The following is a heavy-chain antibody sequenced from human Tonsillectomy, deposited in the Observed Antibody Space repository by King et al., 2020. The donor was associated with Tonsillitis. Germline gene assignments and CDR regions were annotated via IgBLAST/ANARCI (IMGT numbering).Heavy chain of an antibody. Sequence: VQLVESGGGVVQPGGSLRLSCATSRFSFSSYGMHWVRQDPGKGLEWVAFIQYDGKTKYYADSVKGRFTISRDNSKNTLYLQMNSLRTEDTAIYYCVKEDTTRGDYWGQGTPVTVSS. J-gene: IGHJ4*02. D-gene: IGHD1-26*01. CDR1: RFSFSSYG. CDR2: IQYDGKTK. V-gene: IGHV3-30*02. CDR3: VKEDTTRGDY.